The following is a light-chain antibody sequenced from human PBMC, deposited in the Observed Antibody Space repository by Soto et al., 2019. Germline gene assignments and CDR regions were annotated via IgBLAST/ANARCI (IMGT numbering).Light chain of an antibody. CDR3: QSYDSLSGSRV. Sequence: QSVLTQPPSVSGAPGQRVTISCTGSSSNIGAGYDVNWYQQFPGTAPKLLIYANSNRPSGVPDRFSGSKSGTSASLAITGLQADDEAGYYCQSYDSLSGSRVFGGGTKLTVL. CDR1: SSNIGAGYD. CDR2: ANS. V-gene: IGLV1-40*01. J-gene: IGLJ2*01.